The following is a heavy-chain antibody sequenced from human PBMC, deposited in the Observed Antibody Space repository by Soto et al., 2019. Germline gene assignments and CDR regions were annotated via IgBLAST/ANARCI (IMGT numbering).Heavy chain of an antibody. CDR1: GYTFTSYD. Sequence: GASVKVSCKASGYTFTSYDINWVRQATGQGLEWMGWMNPNSGNTGYAQKFQGRVTMTRNTSISTAYMELSSLRSEDTAVYYCAREGRVAGPVAYYYYYYMDVWGKGTTVTVSS. CDR2: MNPNSGNT. V-gene: IGHV1-8*01. D-gene: IGHD2-15*01. J-gene: IGHJ6*03. CDR3: AREGRVAGPVAYYYYYYMDV.